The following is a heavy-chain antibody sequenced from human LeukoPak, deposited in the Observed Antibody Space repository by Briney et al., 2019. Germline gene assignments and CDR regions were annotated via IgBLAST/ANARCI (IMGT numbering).Heavy chain of an antibody. V-gene: IGHV3-23*01. CDR1: GFTFSTYA. Sequence: PGGSLRLSCAASGFTFSTYAMSWVRQAPGKGLEWVSAISVGGGSTFYADSVKGRFTISRDNSKNTLFLQMNNLRAKDTAVYFCAKDLTSVGATNYWGQGTQVTVSS. J-gene: IGHJ4*02. CDR2: ISVGGGST. CDR3: AKDLTSVGATNY. D-gene: IGHD1-26*01.